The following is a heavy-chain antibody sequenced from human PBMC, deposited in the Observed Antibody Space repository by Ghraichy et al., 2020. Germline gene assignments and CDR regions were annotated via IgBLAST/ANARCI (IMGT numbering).Heavy chain of an antibody. V-gene: IGHV3-7*01. CDR3: ARAVHGLGANYFDY. J-gene: IGHJ4*02. CDR2: IKQGGSEK. Sequence: GEPLNISCAASGFTFSTYWMNWVRQAPGKGLEWVANIKQGGSEKYYADSVKGRFTISRDNAKNSLYLQMNSLRAEDTAVYYCARAVHGLGANYFDYWGQGALVTVSS. CDR1: GFTFSTYW. D-gene: IGHD3-16*01.